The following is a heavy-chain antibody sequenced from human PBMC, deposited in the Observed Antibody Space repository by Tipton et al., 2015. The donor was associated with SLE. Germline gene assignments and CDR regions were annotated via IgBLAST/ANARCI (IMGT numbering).Heavy chain of an antibody. D-gene: IGHD1-26*01. CDR3: ANGGGQVDPFDY. CDR1: GGPISSSSYY. V-gene: IGHV4-39*07. Sequence: TLSLTCTVSGGPISSSSYYWGWIRQPPGKGLEWIGSIYYSGSTYYNPSLKSRVTISVDTSKNQFSLKLSSVTAADTAVYYCANGGGQVDPFDYWGQGTLVTVSS. CDR2: IYYSGST. J-gene: IGHJ4*02.